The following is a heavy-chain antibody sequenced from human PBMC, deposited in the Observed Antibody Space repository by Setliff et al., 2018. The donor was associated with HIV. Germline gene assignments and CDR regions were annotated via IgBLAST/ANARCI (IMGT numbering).Heavy chain of an antibody. Sequence: SETLSLTCTVSGGSVSSGSYYWSWIRQPPGKGLEWIGYIYYSGSTNYNPSLKSRVTIPVDTSKNQFSLKLSSVTAADTAVYYCARGADYYDSTGYYTFGYWGQGTLVTVSS. D-gene: IGHD3-22*01. V-gene: IGHV4-61*01. CDR3: ARGADYYDSTGYYTFGY. J-gene: IGHJ4*02. CDR2: IYYSGST. CDR1: GGSVSSGSYY.